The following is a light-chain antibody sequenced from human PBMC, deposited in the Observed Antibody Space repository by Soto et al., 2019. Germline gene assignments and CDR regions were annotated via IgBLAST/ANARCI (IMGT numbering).Light chain of an antibody. V-gene: IGKV3-15*01. Sequence: EVVMTQSPATLSMSPGERATLSCRASQSVSSSLAWYQQKPGQAPRLLIYGASTRATGIPDRFSGSGSDTDFTLTTSTLHAEDFAIYYCQQYNNWWTFGQGTKVEIK. CDR1: QSVSSS. CDR3: QQYNNWWT. CDR2: GAS. J-gene: IGKJ1*01.